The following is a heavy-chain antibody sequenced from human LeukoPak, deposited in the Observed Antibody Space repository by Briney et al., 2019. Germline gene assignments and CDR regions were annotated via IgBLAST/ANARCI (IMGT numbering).Heavy chain of an antibody. CDR1: GYTFTGYY. D-gene: IGHD6-13*01. V-gene: IGHV1-2*06. CDR3: ASSSPGIAAAGTIDY. Sequence: ASVTVSCTASGYTFTGYYMHWVRQAPGQGLEWMGRINPNSGGTNYAQKFQGRVTMTRDTSISTAYMGLSRLRSDDTAVYYCASSSPGIAAAGTIDYWGQGTLVTVSS. CDR2: INPNSGGT. J-gene: IGHJ4*02.